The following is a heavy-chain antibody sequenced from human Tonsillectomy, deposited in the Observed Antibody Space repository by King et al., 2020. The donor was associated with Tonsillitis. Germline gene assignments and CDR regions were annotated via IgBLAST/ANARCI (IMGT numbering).Heavy chain of an antibody. D-gene: IGHD3-10*01. J-gene: IGHJ4*02. Sequence: VQLQQWGAGLLKPSETLSLTCAVYGGSFSGYYWSWIRQPPGKGLEWIGEINHSGSTNYNPSLKSRVTISVDTSKNQFSLKLSSMTAADTAVYYCAVAGYYYGSGSYYTDFDYWGQGTLVTVSS. V-gene: IGHV4-34*01. CDR3: AVAGYYYGSGSYYTDFDY. CDR2: INHSGST. CDR1: GGSFSGYY.